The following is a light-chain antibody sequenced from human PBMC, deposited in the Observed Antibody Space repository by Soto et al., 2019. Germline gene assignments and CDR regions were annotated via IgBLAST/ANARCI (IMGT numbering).Light chain of an antibody. CDR2: LNSDGSH. CDR3: QTWGTGGVI. J-gene: IGLJ2*01. Sequence: QLVLTQSPSASASLGASVKLTCTLSSGHSNYAIAWHQQQPEKGPRYLMKLNSDGSHNKGDGIPDRFSGSSSGAERYLTISSLQSEDEADYYCQTWGTGGVIFGGGTKLTVL. V-gene: IGLV4-69*01. CDR1: SGHSNYA.